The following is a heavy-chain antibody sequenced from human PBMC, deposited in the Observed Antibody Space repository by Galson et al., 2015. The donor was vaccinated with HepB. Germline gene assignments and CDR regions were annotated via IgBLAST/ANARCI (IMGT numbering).Heavy chain of an antibody. CDR2: INAGNGNT. Sequence: SVKVSCKASGYTFTSYAMHWVRQAPGQRLEWMGWINAGNGNTKYSQKFQGRVTITRDTSASTAYMGLSSLRSEDTAVYYCARDHHLNYYGSGSYNPYYFDYWGQGTLVTVSS. D-gene: IGHD3-10*01. V-gene: IGHV1-3*01. CDR1: GYTFTSYA. J-gene: IGHJ4*02. CDR3: ARDHHLNYYGSGSYNPYYFDY.